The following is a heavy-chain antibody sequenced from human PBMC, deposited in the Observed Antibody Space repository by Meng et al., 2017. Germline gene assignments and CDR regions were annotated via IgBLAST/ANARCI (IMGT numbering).Heavy chain of an antibody. Sequence: ASVKVSCKASGYTFTSYGISWVRQAPGQGLEWMGWINAGNGNTKYSQKFQGRVTITRDTSASTAYMELSSLRSEDTSVYYCARVGGYDWGPFDYWGQGTLVTVSS. D-gene: IGHD5-12*01. J-gene: IGHJ4*02. CDR3: ARVGGYDWGPFDY. CDR2: INAGNGNT. V-gene: IGHV1-3*01. CDR1: GYTFTSYG.